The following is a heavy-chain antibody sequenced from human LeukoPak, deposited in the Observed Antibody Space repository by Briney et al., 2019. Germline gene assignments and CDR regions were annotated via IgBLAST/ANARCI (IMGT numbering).Heavy chain of an antibody. Sequence: GGSLSLSCAASGFTFSRSAMNWVRQAPGKGLEWVSTITDDGSSTYFADSVKGRFTISRDNSKNMLHLQMNSLRAEDTAVYYCARRNSGSYSRGFDYWGQGTLVTVSS. CDR1: GFTFSRSA. D-gene: IGHD1-26*01. V-gene: IGHV3-23*01. CDR2: ITDDGSST. J-gene: IGHJ4*02. CDR3: ARRNSGSYSRGFDY.